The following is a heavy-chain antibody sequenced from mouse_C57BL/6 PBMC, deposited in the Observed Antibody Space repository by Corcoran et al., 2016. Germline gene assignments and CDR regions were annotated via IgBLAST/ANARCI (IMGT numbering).Heavy chain of an antibody. CDR3: ASYSKYYDAREY. V-gene: IGHV1-26*01. J-gene: IGHJ4*01. CDR2: INPNNGGT. CDR1: GYTFTDYY. D-gene: IGHD2-5*01. Sequence: EVQLQQSGPELVKPGASVKISCKASGYTFTDYYMNWVKQSHGKSLEWIGDINPNNGGTSDNQKFKGKATLTVDKSSSTAYMELRSLTSEDSAVYYWASYSKYYDAREYWGQGPSVTVSS.